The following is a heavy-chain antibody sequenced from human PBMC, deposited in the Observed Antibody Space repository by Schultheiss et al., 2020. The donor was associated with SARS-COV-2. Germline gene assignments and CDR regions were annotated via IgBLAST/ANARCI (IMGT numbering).Heavy chain of an antibody. D-gene: IGHD5-18*01. Sequence: GGSLRLSCAASGFTFSSYAMHWVRQAPGKGLEWVAVISYDGSNKYYADSVKGRFTISRDNAKNSLYLQMNSLRAEDTAVYYCARGDSYSYGYSYYYYGMDVWGQGTTVTVSS. CDR3: ARGDSYSYGYSYYYYGMDV. CDR2: ISYDGSNK. V-gene: IGHV3-30-3*01. J-gene: IGHJ6*02. CDR1: GFTFSSYA.